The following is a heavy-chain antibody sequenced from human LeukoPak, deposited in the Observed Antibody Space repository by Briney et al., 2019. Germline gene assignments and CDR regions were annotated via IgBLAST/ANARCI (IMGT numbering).Heavy chain of an antibody. D-gene: IGHD3-10*01. CDR3: AQDRNYYGSGSYYFDY. J-gene: IGHJ4*02. Sequence: SVKVSCKASGYTFTTYGVSWVRQAPGQGLEWMGGIIPIFGTTNYAQKFQGRVTITADESTSTAYMELSSLRSEDTAVYYCAQDRNYYGSGSYYFDYWGQGTLVTVSS. V-gene: IGHV1-69*13. CDR1: GYTFTTYG. CDR2: IIPIFGTT.